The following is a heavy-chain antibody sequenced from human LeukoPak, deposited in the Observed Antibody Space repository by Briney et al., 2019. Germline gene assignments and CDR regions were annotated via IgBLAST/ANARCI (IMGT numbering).Heavy chain of an antibody. V-gene: IGHV1-18*01. CDR2: ISGNNGNT. J-gene: IGHJ4*02. D-gene: IGHD6-13*01. Sequence: ASVKVSCKASGYSFSSYGISWVRQAPGQGLEWMTWISGNNGNTDFAKNFQGRVTMTTVTSTTTVYMELRSLKSDDTAVYFCARGGRDSSSWFFDYWGQGTLVTVSS. CDR3: ARGGRDSSSWFFDY. CDR1: GYSFSSYG.